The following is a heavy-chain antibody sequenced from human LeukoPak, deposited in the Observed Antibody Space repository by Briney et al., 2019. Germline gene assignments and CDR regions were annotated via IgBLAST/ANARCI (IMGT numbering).Heavy chain of an antibody. CDR1: GFTFSSYA. V-gene: IGHV3-23*01. CDR3: AKKPGTTEDPLDY. CDR2: ISDSGRST. D-gene: IGHD1-7*01. Sequence: PGGSLRLSCAASGFTFSSYAMSWVRQAPGKGLEWVSVISDSGRSTYYADSVKGRFTISRDNSKNTLFLQMNSLRAEDTALYYCAKKPGTTEDPLDYWGQGTLVTVSS. J-gene: IGHJ4*02.